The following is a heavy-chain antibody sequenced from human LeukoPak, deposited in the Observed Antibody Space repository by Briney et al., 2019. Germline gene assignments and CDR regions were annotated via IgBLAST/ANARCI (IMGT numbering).Heavy chain of an antibody. J-gene: IGHJ3*01. Sequence: SVKVSCKASGGTFRSYGLNWVRQALGQGLEWMGGIIPILGTAKYAQKLQGRVTVTADESTSTGYMELSSLRSEDTAVYYCARDSSDWGQGTMVTVSS. CDR2: IIPILGTA. V-gene: IGHV1-69*01. CDR3: ARDSSD. CDR1: GGTFRSYG. D-gene: IGHD6-19*01.